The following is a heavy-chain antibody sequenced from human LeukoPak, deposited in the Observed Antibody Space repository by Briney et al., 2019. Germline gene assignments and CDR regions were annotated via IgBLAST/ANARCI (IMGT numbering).Heavy chain of an antibody. V-gene: IGHV4-39*01. CDR3: ASTLRFLPYRRFDY. D-gene: IGHD3-3*01. J-gene: IGHJ4*02. CDR2: IYQSGSGSS. CDR1: GGSIISSNYY. Sequence: SETLSLTCSVSGGSIISSNYYWGWIRQPPGKGLEWIGSIYQSGSGSSYYNPSLKSRVTIFGDTSKNQFFLRLSSVTAADTAVYYCASTLRFLPYRRFDYWGQGTLVTVPS.